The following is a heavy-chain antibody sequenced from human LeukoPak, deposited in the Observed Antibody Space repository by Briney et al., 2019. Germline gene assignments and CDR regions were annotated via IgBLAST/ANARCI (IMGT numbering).Heavy chain of an antibody. V-gene: IGHV3-66*01. D-gene: IGHD4-11*01. CDR2: IYSGGST. CDR1: GFAVSSNS. J-gene: IGHJ4*02. CDR3: AREGTV. Sequence: PGGSLRLSCAASGFAVSSNSMSWVRQAPGKGLEWVSIIYSGGSTYNADSVKGRFTISRDNSKNTLYLQMNSLRAEDTAVYYCAREGTVRGQGTLVTVSS.